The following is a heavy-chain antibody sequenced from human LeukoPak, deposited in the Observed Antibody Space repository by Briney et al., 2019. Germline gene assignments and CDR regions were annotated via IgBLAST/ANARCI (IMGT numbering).Heavy chain of an antibody. D-gene: IGHD2-15*01. J-gene: IGHJ5*02. V-gene: IGHV3-23*01. CDR3: AKTQGYYDA. CDR1: GFTLSNYA. Sequence: GGSLRLSCVASGFTLSNYAMSWVRQAPGKGLELVSGIWGTDDKTVYGDAVKGRFTISRDNSKNTLYLQMNSLRADDTAVYYCAKTQGYYDAWGQGALVTVSS. CDR2: IWGTDDKT.